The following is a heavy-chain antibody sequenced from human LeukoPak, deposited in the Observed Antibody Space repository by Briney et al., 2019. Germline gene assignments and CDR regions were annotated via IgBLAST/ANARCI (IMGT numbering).Heavy chain of an antibody. Sequence: ASVKVSCKASGGTFSSYAISWVRQAPGQGLEWMGGIIPIFGTANYAQKFQGRVTITADESTSTAYMELCSRRSEDTAVYYCASEYGSGSYYTYYYYYMDVWGKGTTVTVSS. J-gene: IGHJ6*03. CDR1: GGTFSSYA. D-gene: IGHD3-10*01. CDR3: ASEYGSGSYYTYYYYYMDV. V-gene: IGHV1-69*13. CDR2: IIPIFGTA.